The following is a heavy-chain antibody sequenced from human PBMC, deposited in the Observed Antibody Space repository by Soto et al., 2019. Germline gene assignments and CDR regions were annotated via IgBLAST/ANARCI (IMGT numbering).Heavy chain of an antibody. CDR3: AKVWIDNSGYFFNY. Sequence: PGGSLRLSCAAYGFTFSTHGMTWVRQAPGKGLEWVSIISHTGDNTYYADSVKGRFTISRDNSKNTLYLQMNSLRAEDTAVYYCAKVWIDNSGYFFNYWGQGTPVTV. D-gene: IGHD3-22*01. CDR1: GFTFSTHG. CDR2: ISHTGDNT. J-gene: IGHJ4*02. V-gene: IGHV3-23*01.